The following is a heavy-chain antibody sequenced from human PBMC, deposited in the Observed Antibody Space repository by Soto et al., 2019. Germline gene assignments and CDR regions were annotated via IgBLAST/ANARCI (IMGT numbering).Heavy chain of an antibody. CDR1: GDSFNNFA. D-gene: IGHD4-4*01. CDR2: IIPIFATP. Sequence: QVQLVQSGAEVKKPGSSVKISCRAPGDSFNNFALSWVRQAPGLGLEWMGGIIPIFATPTYAPKFQDRVTFTADESTTTAYRELTTLRSDDTAVYYCALHLGADFRNWFFELWGRGTLVTVSS. CDR3: ALHLGADFRNWFFEL. V-gene: IGHV1-69*12. J-gene: IGHJ2*01.